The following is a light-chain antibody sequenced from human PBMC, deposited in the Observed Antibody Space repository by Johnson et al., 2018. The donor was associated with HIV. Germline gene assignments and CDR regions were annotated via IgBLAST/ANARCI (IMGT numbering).Light chain of an antibody. CDR1: SSNIGNNF. Sequence: QSVLTQPPSVSAAPGQKVTISCSGSSSNIGNNFISWYQQLPGSAPKLLIYEINKRPSGIPDRFSGSKSGTSATLGITGLQTGAEADYYCGTWDSSLSGGVFGTGTKVTVL. J-gene: IGLJ1*01. CDR3: GTWDSSLSGGV. CDR2: EIN. V-gene: IGLV1-51*02.